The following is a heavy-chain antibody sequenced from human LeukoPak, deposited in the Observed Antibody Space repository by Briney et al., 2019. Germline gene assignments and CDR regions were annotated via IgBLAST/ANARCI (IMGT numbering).Heavy chain of an antibody. D-gene: IGHD2-15*01. V-gene: IGHV3-74*01. CDR1: GFTFSNFR. CDR3: ARGHYCSGGSCYYHYFDN. J-gene: IGHJ4*02. Sequence: PGGSLRLSCAASGFTFSNFRMHWVRQAPGKGLVWVSRINTDEISTSYADSVKGRFTISRDNAKNTRYLQMNSLRAEDTAVYYCARGHYCSGGSCYYHYFDNWGQGTLVTVSS. CDR2: INTDEIST.